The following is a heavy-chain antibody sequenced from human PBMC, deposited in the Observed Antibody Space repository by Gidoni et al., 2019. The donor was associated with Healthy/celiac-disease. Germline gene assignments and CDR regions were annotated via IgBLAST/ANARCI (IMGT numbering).Heavy chain of an antibody. CDR1: GGSFSGYY. CDR2: INHSGST. CDR3: GYSGSPADYFDY. Sequence: QVQLQQWGAGLLKPSETMSLTCAVYGGSFSGYYWCWSRQPPGTGLGWMGEINHSGSTNYNPSLESRVTISVDTSKNQFSVKLSSVTAADTAVYYCGYSGSPADYFDYWGQGTLVTVSS. D-gene: IGHD1-26*01. V-gene: IGHV4-34*01. J-gene: IGHJ4*02.